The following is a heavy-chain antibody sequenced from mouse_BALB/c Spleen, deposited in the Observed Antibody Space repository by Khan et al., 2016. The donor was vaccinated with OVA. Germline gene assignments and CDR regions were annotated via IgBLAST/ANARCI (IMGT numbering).Heavy chain of an antibody. Sequence: EVQLQESGPGLVKPSQSLSLTCTVTGYSITSDYAWNWIRQFPGNKLEWMGYITYSGSTSYTPSLKSRISITRDTSKNQSFLQLNSVTTEDTATYYCAGGRTYWGQGTLVTVSA. CDR2: ITYSGST. CDR3: AGGRTY. CDR1: GYSITSDYA. J-gene: IGHJ3*01. V-gene: IGHV3-2*02. D-gene: IGHD3-3*01.